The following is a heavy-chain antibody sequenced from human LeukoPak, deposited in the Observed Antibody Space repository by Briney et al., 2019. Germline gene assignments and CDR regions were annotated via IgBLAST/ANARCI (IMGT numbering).Heavy chain of an antibody. CDR3: AKDRVETMTIDY. Sequence: AGGSLRLSCAASGFTFSSYGMHWVRQAPGKGLEWVAFIRNDGSNKYYADSVKGRFTISRDNSKNTLYLQMNSLRAEDTAVYYCAKDRVETMTIDYWGQGTLVTVSS. J-gene: IGHJ4*02. D-gene: IGHD3-22*01. CDR1: GFTFSSYG. CDR2: IRNDGSNK. V-gene: IGHV3-30*02.